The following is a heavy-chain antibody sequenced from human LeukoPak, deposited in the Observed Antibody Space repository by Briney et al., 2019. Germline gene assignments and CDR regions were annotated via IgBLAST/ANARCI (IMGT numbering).Heavy chain of an antibody. V-gene: IGHV3-23*01. D-gene: IGHD4-17*01. CDR1: GFTFSSYA. CDR2: ISGSGGST. J-gene: IGHJ3*02. CDR3: VKDLYDYGDYSDAFDI. Sequence: GASLRLSCAASGFTFSSYAMSWVPQAPGKGLEWVSAISGSGGSTYYADSVKGRFTISRDNSKNTLYLQMSSLRAEDTAVYYCVKDLYDYGDYSDAFDIWGQGTMVTVSS.